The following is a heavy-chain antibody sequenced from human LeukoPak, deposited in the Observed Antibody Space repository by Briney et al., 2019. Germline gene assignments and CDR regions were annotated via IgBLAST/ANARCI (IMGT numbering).Heavy chain of an antibody. CDR2: ISHSGST. CDR1: GYSISSGYY. V-gene: IGHV4-38-2*02. CDR3: ASYSSGWYGYYFDY. J-gene: IGHJ4*02. Sequence: SETLSLTCSVSGYSISSGYYWGWIRQPPGKGLEWIGSISHSGSTYYNPSLKSRVTISVDTSKNQFSLNLSSVTAADTAVYYCASYSSGWYGYYFDYWGQGTLVTVSS. D-gene: IGHD6-19*01.